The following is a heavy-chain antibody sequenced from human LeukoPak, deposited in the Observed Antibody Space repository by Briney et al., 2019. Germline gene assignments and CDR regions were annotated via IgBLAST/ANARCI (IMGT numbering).Heavy chain of an antibody. Sequence: PSETLSLTCAVYGGSFSGYYWSWIRQPPGKGLEWIGEINHSGSTNYNPSLKSRVTISVDTSKNQFSLKLSSVTAADTAVYYCARYDFWSGLDYWGQGTLVTVSS. CDR1: GGSFSGYY. D-gene: IGHD3-3*01. CDR2: INHSGST. J-gene: IGHJ4*02. V-gene: IGHV4-34*01. CDR3: ARYDFWSGLDY.